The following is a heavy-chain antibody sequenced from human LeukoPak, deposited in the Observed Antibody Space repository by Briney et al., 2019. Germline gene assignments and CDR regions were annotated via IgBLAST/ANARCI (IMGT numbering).Heavy chain of an antibody. CDR1: GYTFTSYG. CDR3: ARGEGGAVAYYFDY. J-gene: IGHJ4*02. V-gene: IGHV1-18*01. D-gene: IGHD6-19*01. Sequence: GSSVKVSCKASGYTFTSYGISWVRRAPGQGREWMGWISTYNYNTNYAQKLQGRVTMTTDTSTSTAYMELRSLRSDDTAVYYCARGEGGAVAYYFDYWGQGTLVTVSS. CDR2: ISTYNYNT.